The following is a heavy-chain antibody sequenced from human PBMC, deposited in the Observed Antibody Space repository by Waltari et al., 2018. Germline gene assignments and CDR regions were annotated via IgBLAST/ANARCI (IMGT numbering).Heavy chain of an antibody. CDR3: ATKPSGKNWFDS. CDR1: GFNFSRFA. Sequence: QVHLVQSGGGVAQPGRSLRLSCAASGFNFSRFAMHWVRQAPGKGTEWVAIMSFDGNDIEYRDSVKGRFTISRDNSKSTLYLQMNALRADDTAVYYCATKPSGKNWFDSWGQGTLVTVSS. V-gene: IGHV3-30*07. J-gene: IGHJ5*01. CDR2: MSFDGNDI.